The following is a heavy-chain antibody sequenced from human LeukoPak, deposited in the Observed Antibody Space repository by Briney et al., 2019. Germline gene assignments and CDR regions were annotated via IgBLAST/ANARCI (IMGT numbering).Heavy chain of an antibody. V-gene: IGHV3-30*02. CDR3: ARDLRSPPRGYYYGSGSYYNALGY. J-gene: IGHJ4*02. D-gene: IGHD3-10*01. CDR2: IRYDGSNK. CDR1: GFTFSSYG. Sequence: GGSLRLSCAASGFTFSSYGMHWVRQAPGKGLEWVAFIRYDGSNKYYADSVKGRFTISRDNSKNTLYLQMNSLRAEDTAVYYCARDLRSPPRGYYYGSGSYYNALGYWGQGTLVTVSS.